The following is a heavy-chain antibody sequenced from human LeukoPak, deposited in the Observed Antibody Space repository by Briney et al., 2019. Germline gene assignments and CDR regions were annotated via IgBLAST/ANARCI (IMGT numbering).Heavy chain of an antibody. CDR3: AKGPHLYSGYHPDF. CDR2: ITGSDDTT. J-gene: IGHJ4*02. Sequence: GESLRLSCAASGFTFSTYALTWVRQAPGKGLEWVSTITGSDDTTYYADSVKGRFTISRDYSRNTVHLQLNSLRAEDTAICYCAKGPHLYSGYHPDFWGQGTLVTASS. D-gene: IGHD3-22*01. V-gene: IGHV3-23*01. CDR1: GFTFSTYA.